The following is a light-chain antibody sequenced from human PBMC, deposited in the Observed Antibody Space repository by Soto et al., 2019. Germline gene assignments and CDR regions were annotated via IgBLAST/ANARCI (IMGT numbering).Light chain of an antibody. CDR2: EGS. J-gene: IGLJ1*01. CDR3: CSYAGSSTYV. V-gene: IGLV2-23*01. Sequence: QSALTQPASVSGSPGQSITISCTGTSSDVGSYNLVSWYQQHPGKAPKLMIYEGSKRPSGVSNRVSGSKSGNTASLTISGLKAEDAADYYCCSYAGSSTYVFGTGTKLTVL. CDR1: SSDVGSYNL.